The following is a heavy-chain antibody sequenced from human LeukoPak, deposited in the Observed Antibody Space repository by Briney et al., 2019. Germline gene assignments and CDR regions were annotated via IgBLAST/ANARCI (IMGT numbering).Heavy chain of an antibody. J-gene: IGHJ3*02. D-gene: IGHD2-2*01. CDR3: ARVRRSYARPAAFDI. Sequence: SETLSLTCTVSGGSMSNYCWSWIRQPPGKGLEWIGYIYYSGTTNYNPSLKSRVTISIDTSKNQFSLKLSSVTAADTAVYYCARVRRSYARPAAFDIWGQGTMVTVSS. CDR1: GGSMSNYC. CDR2: IYYSGTT. V-gene: IGHV4-59*01.